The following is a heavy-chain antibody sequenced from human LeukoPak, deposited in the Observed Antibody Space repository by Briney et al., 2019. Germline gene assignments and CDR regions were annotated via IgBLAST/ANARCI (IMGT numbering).Heavy chain of an antibody. CDR3: AREPEGRELGEPEDYYYGMDV. D-gene: IGHD1-26*01. V-gene: IGHV3-21*01. J-gene: IGHJ6*02. Sequence: GGSLRLSCAASGFTFSSYSMNWVRQAPGKGLEWVSSISSSSSYIYYADSVKGRFTISRDNAKNSLYLQMNSLRAEDTAVYYCAREPEGRELGEPEDYYYGMDVWGQGTTVTVSS. CDR2: ISSSSSYI. CDR1: GFTFSSYS.